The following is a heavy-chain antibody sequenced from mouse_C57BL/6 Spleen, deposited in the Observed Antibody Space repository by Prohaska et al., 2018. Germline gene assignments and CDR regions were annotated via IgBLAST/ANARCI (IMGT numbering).Heavy chain of an antibody. J-gene: IGHJ1*03. CDR2: IDPSDSET. CDR3: ARGDDGYYWYFDV. D-gene: IGHD2-3*01. V-gene: IGHV1-52*01. Sequence: SYWMHWVKQRPIQGLEWIGNIDPSDSETHYNQKFKDKATLTVDKSSSTAYMQLSSLTSEDSAVYYCARGDDGYYWYFDVWGTGTTVTVSS. CDR1: SYW.